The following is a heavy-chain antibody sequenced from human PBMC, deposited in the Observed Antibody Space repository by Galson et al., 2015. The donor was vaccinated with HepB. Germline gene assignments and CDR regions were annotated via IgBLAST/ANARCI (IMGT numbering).Heavy chain of an antibody. D-gene: IGHD2-2*01. V-gene: IGHV3-7*01. CDR2: IKQDGSEK. CDR1: GFTFSSYW. Sequence: SLRLSCAASGFTFSSYWMSWVRQAPGKGLEWVANIKQDGSEKYYVDSVKGRFTISRDNAKNSLYLQMNSLRAEDTAVYYCASCPGSSTSCFYYYYGMDVWGQGTTVTVSS. J-gene: IGHJ6*02. CDR3: ASCPGSSTSCFYYYYGMDV.